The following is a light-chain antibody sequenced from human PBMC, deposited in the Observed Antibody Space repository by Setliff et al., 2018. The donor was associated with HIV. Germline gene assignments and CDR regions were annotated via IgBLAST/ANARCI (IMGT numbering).Light chain of an antibody. V-gene: IGLV2-14*01. J-gene: IGLJ1*01. CDR1: SSDVGGYNY. CDR2: EVS. CDR3: CSYGSSDTFV. Sequence: QSVLAQPASVSGSPGQSITISCTGTSSDVGGYNYVSWYQQHPGKAPKLMIYEVSNRPSGISDRFSGSKSGNTASLTISGLQADDEADYYCCSYGSSDTFVFGTGTKVTVL.